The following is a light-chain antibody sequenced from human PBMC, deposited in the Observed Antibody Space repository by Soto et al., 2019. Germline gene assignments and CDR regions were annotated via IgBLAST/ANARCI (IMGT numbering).Light chain of an antibody. V-gene: IGKV1-5*03. J-gene: IGKJ1*01. CDR1: QTISSW. CDR3: QKYNSAPRT. Sequence: DIQMTQSPSTLSGSVGDRVAITCRASQTISSWLAWYQQKPGKAPKLLIYKASTLKSGVPSRFSGSGSGTEFTLTISSLQPDDFATYYCQKYNSAPRTFGQGTKVDIK. CDR2: KAS.